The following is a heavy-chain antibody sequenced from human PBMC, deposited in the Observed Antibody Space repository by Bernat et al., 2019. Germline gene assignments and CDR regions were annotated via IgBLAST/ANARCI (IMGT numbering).Heavy chain of an antibody. Sequence: VQLVESGGGLVQPGGSLRLSCAASGFTVSSNYMSWVRQAPGKGLEWVSVIYSGGSTYYADSVKGRFTISRDNSKNTLYLQMNSLRAEDTAVYYCARDWGIVGATPRVFDWGQGTLVTVSS. J-gene: IGHJ4*02. V-gene: IGHV3-66*01. CDR1: GFTVSSNY. CDR3: ARDWGIVGATPRVFD. CDR2: IYSGGST. D-gene: IGHD1-26*01.